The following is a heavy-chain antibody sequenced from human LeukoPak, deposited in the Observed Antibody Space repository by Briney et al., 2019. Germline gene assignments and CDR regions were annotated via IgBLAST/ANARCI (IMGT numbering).Heavy chain of an antibody. J-gene: IGHJ4*02. CDR3: AGVSVDTVMVTGRRGAYYFDY. D-gene: IGHD5-18*01. V-gene: IGHV5-51*01. CDR2: IYNGDSAT. CDR1: GYSFTSYW. Sequence: GESLKTSCKGSGYSFTSYWNGWGRQMPGKGVEMMWIIYNGDSATRYSPSFQGQVTIAADKSISTAYLQWSGLKASDVAMYYCAGVSVDTVMVTGRRGAYYFDYWGQGTLVTVSS.